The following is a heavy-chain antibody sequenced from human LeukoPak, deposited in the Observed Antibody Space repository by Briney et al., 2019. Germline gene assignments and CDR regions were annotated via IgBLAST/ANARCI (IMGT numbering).Heavy chain of an antibody. J-gene: IGHJ4*02. CDR3: ARRYSSGQGPIDY. D-gene: IGHD6-19*01. V-gene: IGHV1-2*02. CDR1: VYTFACYY. Sequence: ASVTVSFKASVYTFACYYMHWVRQAPGQGLEWMGWINPNSGGTNYAQKFQGRVTMTRDTSISTAYMELSRLRSDDTAVYYCARRYSSGQGPIDYWGQGTLVTVSS. CDR2: INPNSGGT.